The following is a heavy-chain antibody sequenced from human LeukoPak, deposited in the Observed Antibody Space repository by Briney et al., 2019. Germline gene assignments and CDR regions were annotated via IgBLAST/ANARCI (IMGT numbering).Heavy chain of an antibody. D-gene: IGHD1-26*01. J-gene: IGHJ4*02. Sequence: SQGLSCAFSGLTVSNNYMRWVRQAPRRGLEWVSVIYSGGRTYYAESVKGRFTISPDNSTNPVYLQMNSLRDEDTAVYYCSRNVGYWGQGTLVTVSS. CDR3: SRNVGY. CDR2: IYSGGRT. V-gene: IGHV3-53*01. CDR1: GLTVSNNY.